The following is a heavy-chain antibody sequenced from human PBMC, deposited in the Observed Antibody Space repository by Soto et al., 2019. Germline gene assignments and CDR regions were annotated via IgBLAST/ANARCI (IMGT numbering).Heavy chain of an antibody. D-gene: IGHD5-18*01. CDR1: GGSISSYY. J-gene: IGHJ3*02. CDR3: ARGGDTARDAFDI. CDR2: IYYSGST. Sequence: SETLSLTCTVSGGSISSYYWSWIRQPPGKGLEWIGYIYYSGSTNYNPSLKSRVTISVDTSKNQFSLKLSSVTAADTAVYYCARGGDTARDAFDIWGQGTMVTVSS. V-gene: IGHV4-59*01.